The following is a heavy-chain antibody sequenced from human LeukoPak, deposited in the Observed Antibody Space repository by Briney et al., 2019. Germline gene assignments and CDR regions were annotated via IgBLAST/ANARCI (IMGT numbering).Heavy chain of an antibody. CDR1: GFNFRYFW. V-gene: IGHV3-23*01. Sequence: GGSLRLSCLGSGFNFRYFWMSWVRQAPGKGLEWVSAISGSGSSAYCADSVKGRFTVSRDNSNNTLYLQMSSLRAGDTAVYYCARHTGSTWSTGYWGQGTLVTVSS. CDR2: ISGSGSSA. CDR3: ARHTGSTWSTGY. D-gene: IGHD6-13*01. J-gene: IGHJ4*02.